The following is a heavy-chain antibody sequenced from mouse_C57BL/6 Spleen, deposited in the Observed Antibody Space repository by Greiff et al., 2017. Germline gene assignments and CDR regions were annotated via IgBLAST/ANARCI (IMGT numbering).Heavy chain of an antibody. J-gene: IGHJ2*01. CDR3: ARSKDDYYVNYFDD. CDR2: FHPYNDDT. CDR1: GYTFSTYP. V-gene: IGHV1-47*01. Sequence: VQLLESGADLVQPGASLKLSCKASGYTFSTYPIAWMQQNHGKSLEWIGNFHPYNDDTKYKEKFKGKATLTVEKSSSTVYLELSRLTSDDSAIYYDARSKDDYYVNYFDDWGPGTTLTVSS. D-gene: IGHD2-3*01.